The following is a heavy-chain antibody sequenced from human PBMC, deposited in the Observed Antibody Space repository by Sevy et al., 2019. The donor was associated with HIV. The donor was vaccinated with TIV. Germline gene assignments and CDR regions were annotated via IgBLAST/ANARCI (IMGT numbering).Heavy chain of an antibody. D-gene: IGHD6-6*01. V-gene: IGHV4-4*07. Sequence: SETLSLTCTVSGGSISSYYWSWIRQPAGKGLEWIGRIYTSGSTNYNPSLKSRVTMSVDTSKNQFSLKLSSVTAADTAVYYCARGPLIAARYNWFDPWAQGTLVTVSS. CDR2: IYTSGST. J-gene: IGHJ5*02. CDR1: GGSISSYY. CDR3: ARGPLIAARYNWFDP.